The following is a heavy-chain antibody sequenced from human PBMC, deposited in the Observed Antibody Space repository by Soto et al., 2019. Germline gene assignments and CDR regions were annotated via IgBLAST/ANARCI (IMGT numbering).Heavy chain of an antibody. CDR2: ISGSGGST. J-gene: IGHJ6*02. Sequence: EVQLMESGGGLVQPGGSLRLSCAASGLTFSSYAMSWVRQAPGKGLEWVSAISGSGGSTYYADSVKGRFTISRDNSKNTLYLQMNSLRAEDTAVYYCAKDGGYSYGYSPRYYYGMDVWGQGTTVTVSS. V-gene: IGHV3-23*01. D-gene: IGHD5-18*01. CDR3: AKDGGYSYGYSPRYYYGMDV. CDR1: GLTFSSYA.